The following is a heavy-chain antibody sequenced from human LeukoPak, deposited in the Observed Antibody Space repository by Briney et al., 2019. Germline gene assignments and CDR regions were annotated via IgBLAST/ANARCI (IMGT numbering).Heavy chain of an antibody. CDR1: GFTFSSYG. CDR2: ISGSGGST. CDR3: AKVIKYDILTGYYRNAFDI. V-gene: IGHV3-23*01. Sequence: GGTLRLSCAASGFTFSSYGMSWVRQAPGKGLEWVSAISGSGGSTYYADSVKGRFTISRDNSKNTLYLQMNSLRAEDTAVYYCAKVIKYDILTGYYRNAFDIWGQGTMVTVSS. D-gene: IGHD3-9*01. J-gene: IGHJ3*02.